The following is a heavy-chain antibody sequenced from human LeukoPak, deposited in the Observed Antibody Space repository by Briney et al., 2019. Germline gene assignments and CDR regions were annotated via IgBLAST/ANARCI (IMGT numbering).Heavy chain of an antibody. D-gene: IGHD6-19*01. CDR1: GFTFSTYA. Sequence: GGSLRLSCAASGFTFSTYAMNWVRQAPGKGLEWVSYISSSNSPIYTSSVKGRFTISRDNAKNSLYLQMNSLRVEDTGVYYCARDEAGPSDFDSWGQGTLVTVSS. J-gene: IGHJ4*02. CDR2: ISSSNSPI. V-gene: IGHV3-48*01. CDR3: ARDEAGPSDFDS.